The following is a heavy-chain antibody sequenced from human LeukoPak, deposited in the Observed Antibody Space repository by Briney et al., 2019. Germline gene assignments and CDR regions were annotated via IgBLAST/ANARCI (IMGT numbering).Heavy chain of an antibody. CDR3: GRNNDMDV. CDR1: GFILSNHW. CDR2: INKDGSEK. J-gene: IGHJ6*02. V-gene: IGHV3-7*03. D-gene: IGHD1/OR15-1a*01. Sequence: GGSLRLSCAASGFILSNHWMTWDRQAPGKGPEWVANINKDGSEKYCVDSVKGRFTISRDTAKNSLYLQMNNLRAEDTALYYCGRNNDMDVWGQGTTVIVSS.